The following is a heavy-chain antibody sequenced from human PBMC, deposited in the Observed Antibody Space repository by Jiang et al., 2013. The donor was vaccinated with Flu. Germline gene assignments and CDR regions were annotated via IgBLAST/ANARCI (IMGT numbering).Heavy chain of an antibody. CDR1: GYTFTSYD. V-gene: IGHV1-8*01. D-gene: IGHD1-1*01. CDR2: MNPTSGNT. Sequence: SGAEVKVSCRTSGYTFTSYDINWVRQATGQGLEWMGWMNPTSGNTGYAQKFQGRVTMTRDTSISTAYMEMSTLRSEDTAVYYCTRNPMKTGYFDPWGQGTLVTVSS. J-gene: IGHJ5*02. CDR3: TRNPMKTGYFDP.